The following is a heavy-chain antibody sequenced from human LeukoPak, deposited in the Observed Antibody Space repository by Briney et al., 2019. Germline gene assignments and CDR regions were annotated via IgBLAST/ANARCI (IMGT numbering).Heavy chain of an antibody. CDR3: ARYCSGASCYLGLDY. V-gene: IGHV3-23*01. D-gene: IGHD2-2*01. Sequence: GGTLRLSCAASGFTFNNYFMTWVRQAPGKGLEWGSTISGSAGSTYYADFVKGLFTISRDNSRNTLYLQMNSLRADDTAVYYCARYCSGASCYLGLDYWGQGTLVTVSS. CDR1: GFTFNNYF. J-gene: IGHJ4*02. CDR2: ISGSAGST.